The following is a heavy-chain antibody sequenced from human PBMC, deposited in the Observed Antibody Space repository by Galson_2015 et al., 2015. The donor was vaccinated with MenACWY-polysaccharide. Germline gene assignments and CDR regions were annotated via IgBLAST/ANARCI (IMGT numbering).Heavy chain of an antibody. V-gene: IGHV1-2*02. CDR1: GYTFIGYY. J-gene: IGHJ4*02. CDR2: INPNHGGT. Sequence: GYTFIGYYMHWVRQAPGQGLEWMGWINPNHGGTDFARKFRGRITMTRDTSISTAYMELNRLTSDDTAVYYCAREQDSRSLDYWGQGTLVTVSS. CDR3: AREQDSRSLDY. D-gene: IGHD4-11*01.